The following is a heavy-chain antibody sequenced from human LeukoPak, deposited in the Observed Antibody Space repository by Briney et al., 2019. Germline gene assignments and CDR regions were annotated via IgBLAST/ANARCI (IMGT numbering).Heavy chain of an antibody. CDR3: ARDSVGMDV. D-gene: IGHD3-10*01. Sequence: GGSLRPSCAASGFTFSSYSMNWVRQAPGKGLEWVSYISSSSTIYYADSVKGRFTISRDNAKNSLYLQMNSLRAEDTAVYYCARDSVGMDVWGQGTTVTVSS. J-gene: IGHJ6*02. CDR2: ISSSSTI. CDR1: GFTFSSYS. V-gene: IGHV3-48*01.